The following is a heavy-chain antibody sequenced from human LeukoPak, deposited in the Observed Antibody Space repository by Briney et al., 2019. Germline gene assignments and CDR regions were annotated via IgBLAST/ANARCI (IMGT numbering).Heavy chain of an antibody. CDR2: INPNSGGT. Sequence: GASVKVSCKASGFPFTSYYIHWVRQAPGQGLEWMGWINPNSGGTNYAQKFQGRVTMTRDTSISTAYMELSRLRSDDTAVYYCARDPGMITFGGVIEAPDYWGQGTLVTVSS. D-gene: IGHD3-16*02. CDR1: GFPFTSYY. J-gene: IGHJ4*02. CDR3: ARDPGMITFGGVIEAPDY. V-gene: IGHV1-2*02.